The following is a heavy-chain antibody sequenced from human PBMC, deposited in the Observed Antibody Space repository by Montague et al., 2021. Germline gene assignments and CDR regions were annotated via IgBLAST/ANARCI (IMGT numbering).Heavy chain of an antibody. CDR2: IYHSGST. D-gene: IGHD1-1*01. CDR3: ARERNDFDTVDDIYYYLDV. V-gene: IGHV4-59*13. Sequence: SETLSLTCSVSGGSISSNYWTWIRQTPGKGLEWIGHIYHSGSTDYNPSLKSRVTILVDTSKTQFSLKLNSVTAADTAVYYCARERNDFDTVDDIYYYLDVWGTGTPVTVSS. J-gene: IGHJ6*03. CDR1: GGSISSNY.